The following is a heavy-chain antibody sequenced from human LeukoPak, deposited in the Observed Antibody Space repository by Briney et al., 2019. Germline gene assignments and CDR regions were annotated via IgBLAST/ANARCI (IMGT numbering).Heavy chain of an antibody. J-gene: IGHJ1*01. D-gene: IGHD4/OR15-4a*01. CDR1: GASIFNYY. V-gene: IGHV4-59*01. Sequence: KTSETLSLTCNVSGASIFNYYWSWIRQAPGKGLEWTGYVHHSGRTNSNPSLGSRVTMSVDTSTSQLSLNLTSVTTADTAVYFCARDLRAKYWGQGTLVFVSS. CDR2: VHHSGRT. CDR3: ARDLRAKY.